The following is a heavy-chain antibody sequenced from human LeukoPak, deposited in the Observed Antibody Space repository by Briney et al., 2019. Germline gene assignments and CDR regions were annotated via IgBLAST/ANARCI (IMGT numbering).Heavy chain of an antibody. CDR1: GFTFSSYG. V-gene: IGHV3-33*01. Sequence: PGRSLRLSCAASGFTFSSYGMHWVRQAPGKGLEWVAVIWYDGSNKYYADSVKGRFTISRDNSKNTLYLQMNSLRAEDTAVYYCARLHKLLYFDWLLSDYWGQGTLVTVSS. CDR3: ARLHKLLYFDWLLSDY. J-gene: IGHJ4*02. CDR2: IWYDGSNK. D-gene: IGHD3-9*01.